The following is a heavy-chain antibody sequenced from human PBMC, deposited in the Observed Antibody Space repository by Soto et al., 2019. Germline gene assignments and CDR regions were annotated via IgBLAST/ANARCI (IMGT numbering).Heavy chain of an antibody. D-gene: IGHD6-6*01. Sequence: QVQLVQSGAEVKKPGASVKVSCKASGYTFTTYYMHWVRQAPGQGLEWMGIINPSGGSTSYAQKFQGRVTMTRDTSTSTGYTELSRRGSEANGVYYCARGPFFGSSSLYFDYWGQGTLVTVSS. CDR2: INPSGGST. CDR1: GYTFTTYY. J-gene: IGHJ4*02. CDR3: ARGPFFGSSSLYFDY. V-gene: IGHV1-46*01.